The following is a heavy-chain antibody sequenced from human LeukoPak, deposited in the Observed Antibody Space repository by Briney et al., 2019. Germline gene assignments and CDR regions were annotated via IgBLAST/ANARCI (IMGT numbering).Heavy chain of an antibody. CDR3: ARDAGYNIDY. V-gene: IGHV3-48*03. J-gene: IGHJ4*02. CDR2: ISSSGSTI. CDR1: GFTFSSYE. Sequence: GGSLRLSCAASGFTFSSYEMNWVRQAPGKGLEWVSYISSSGSTIYYADSVKGRFTISRDNAKNSLYLQMNSLRAEETAVYYCARDAGYNIDYWGQGTLVTVSS. D-gene: IGHD5-24*01.